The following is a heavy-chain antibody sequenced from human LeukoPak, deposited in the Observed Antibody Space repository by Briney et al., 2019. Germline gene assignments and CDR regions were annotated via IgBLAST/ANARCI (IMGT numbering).Heavy chain of an antibody. CDR3: ARDRNLEGIALSNWFDP. D-gene: IGHD6-13*01. Sequence: ASVKVSCKASGGTFSSYTISWVRQAPGQGLEWMGRIIPILGIANYAQKFQGRVTNTADKSTSTAYMELSSLRSEDTAVYYCARDRNLEGIALSNWFDPWGQGTLVTVSS. V-gene: IGHV1-69*04. CDR1: GGTFSSYT. CDR2: IIPILGIA. J-gene: IGHJ5*02.